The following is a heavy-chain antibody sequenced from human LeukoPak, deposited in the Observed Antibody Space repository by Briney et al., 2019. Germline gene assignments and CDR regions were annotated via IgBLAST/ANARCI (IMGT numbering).Heavy chain of an antibody. CDR2: INPSGGST. V-gene: IGHV1-46*01. D-gene: IGHD2-21*02. CDR3: ARDVSDSGPAWPPDAFDI. J-gene: IGHJ3*02. CDR1: GYTFTSYY. Sequence: ASVKVSCKASGYTFTSYYMHWVRQAPGQGLEWMGIINPSGGSTSYAQKFQGRVTMTRDTSTSTVYMELSSLRSEDTAVYYCARDVSDSGPAWPPDAFDIWGQGTMVTVSS.